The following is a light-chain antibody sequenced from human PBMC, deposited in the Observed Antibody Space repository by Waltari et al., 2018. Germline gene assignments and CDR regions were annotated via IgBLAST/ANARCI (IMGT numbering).Light chain of an antibody. CDR3: LLYFGGVQV. Sequence: QTVVTQEPSLTVSPGGTVPLPCASSTGAVTSGPYANWFRQKRGQPPRALIYSTTEKHSWTPVRFSGSLLGGKAALTLSVVQPEDEAVYYCLLYFGGVQVFGGGTKLTVL. J-gene: IGLJ3*02. V-gene: IGLV7-43*01. CDR2: STT. CDR1: TGAVTSGPY.